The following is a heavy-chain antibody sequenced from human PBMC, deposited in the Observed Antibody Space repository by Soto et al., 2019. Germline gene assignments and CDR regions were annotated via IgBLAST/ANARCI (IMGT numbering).Heavy chain of an antibody. CDR2: IYYSGST. CDR3: ARDRTVVTRDYYYYYGMDV. CDR1: GGSISSYY. V-gene: IGHV4-59*01. J-gene: IGHJ6*02. D-gene: IGHD2-21*02. Sequence: ASETLSLTCTVAGGSISSYYWSWIRQPPGKGLEWIGYIYYSGSTNYNPSLKSRVTISVDTSKNQFSLKLSSVTVADTAVYYCARDRTVVTRDYYYYYGMDVWGQGTTVTVSS.